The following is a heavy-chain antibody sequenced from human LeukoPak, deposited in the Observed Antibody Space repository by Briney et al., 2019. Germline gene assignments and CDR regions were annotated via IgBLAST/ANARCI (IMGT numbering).Heavy chain of an antibody. D-gene: IGHD6-13*01. J-gene: IGHJ4*02. Sequence: ASVKVSCKASGYTFTGFYMHWVRQAPGQGLEWMGRINPNSGGTNYAQKFQGRVTITRNTSISTAYMELSSLRSEDTAVYYCERGFPAAESYFDYWGQGTLVTVSS. CDR3: ERGFPAAESYFDY. CDR2: INPNSGGT. CDR1: GYTFTGFY. V-gene: IGHV1-2*06.